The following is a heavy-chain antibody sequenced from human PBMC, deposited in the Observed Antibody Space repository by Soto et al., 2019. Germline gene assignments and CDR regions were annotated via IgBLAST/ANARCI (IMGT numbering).Heavy chain of an antibody. J-gene: IGHJ6*02. CDR2: ISYTGST. Sequence: PSETLSLTCTVSGDSITSYYWSWIRQPPGKGLEWIGYISYTGSTHYNPSLKSRVTISADTSKNQFSLKLSSVTTADTALYYCAREGVAAPYYYGMDVWGQVSTVTVSS. D-gene: IGHD2-15*01. V-gene: IGHV4-59*01. CDR3: AREGVAAPYYYGMDV. CDR1: GDSITSYY.